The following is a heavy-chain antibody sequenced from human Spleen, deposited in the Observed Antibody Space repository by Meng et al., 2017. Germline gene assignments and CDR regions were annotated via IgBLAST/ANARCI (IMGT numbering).Heavy chain of an antibody. CDR2: IIPILGIA. CDR1: GGTFSSYT. Sequence: SVKVSCKASGGTFSSYTISWVRQAPGQGLEWMGRIIPILGIANYAQKFQGRVTITADKSTSTAYMELSSLRSEDTAVYYCARGIWASPDYYDYWGQGTLVTVSS. V-gene: IGHV1-69*02. D-gene: IGHD1-14*01. CDR3: ARGIWASPDYYDY. J-gene: IGHJ4*02.